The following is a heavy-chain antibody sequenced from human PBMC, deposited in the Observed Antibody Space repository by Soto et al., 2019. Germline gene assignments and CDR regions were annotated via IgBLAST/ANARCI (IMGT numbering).Heavy chain of an antibody. CDR1: GLIFSDYH. D-gene: IGHD6-19*01. Sequence: EVQLVESGGGLVQPGGSLRLSCAASGLIFSDYHMDWVRQAPGKGLEWVGRIRRKANSYTTEYAASVKGRFTISRDDSKNSLYITMNSLKSEDTAVYYCAMLGGWSGGSSGMDVWGQGTTVTVSS. V-gene: IGHV3-72*01. CDR3: AMLGGWSGGSSGMDV. J-gene: IGHJ6*02. CDR2: IRRKANSYTT.